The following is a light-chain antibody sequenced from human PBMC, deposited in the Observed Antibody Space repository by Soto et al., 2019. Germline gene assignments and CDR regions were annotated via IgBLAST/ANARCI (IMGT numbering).Light chain of an antibody. CDR1: QSISSW. Sequence: DIQMTQSPSTLSASVGDRVTITCRASQSISSWLAWYQQKPGKAPKLLIYKASTLQSGVPSRFSGSGSGTDFTLTISTLQPEDFATYYCLQTYSTPRTFGQGTKVDI. CDR2: KAS. V-gene: IGKV1-5*03. J-gene: IGKJ1*01. CDR3: LQTYSTPRT.